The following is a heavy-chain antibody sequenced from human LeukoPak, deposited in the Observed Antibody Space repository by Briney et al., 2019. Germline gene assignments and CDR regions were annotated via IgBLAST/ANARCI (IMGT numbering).Heavy chain of an antibody. CDR3: TGSLGYCTSNVCYLKY. CDR1: GYSENFYG. J-gene: IGHJ4*02. Sequence: ASVKVSCKTSGYSENFYGITWVRQVAGQGLEWMGWISAQHGQTEYAPNSQDRVTMTTDTYTNTAYMELRSLRSDDTAVYYCTGSLGYCTSNVCYLKYWGQGTLVALSS. D-gene: IGHD2-8*01. CDR2: ISAQHGQT. V-gene: IGHV1-18*01.